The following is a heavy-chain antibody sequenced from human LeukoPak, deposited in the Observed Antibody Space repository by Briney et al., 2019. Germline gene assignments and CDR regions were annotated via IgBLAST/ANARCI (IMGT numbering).Heavy chain of an antibody. J-gene: IGHJ4*02. V-gene: IGHV3-33*01. Sequence: GGSLRLSCAASGFTFSSYGMHWVRQAPGKGLEWVAVIWYDGSNKYYADSVRGRFTISRDNSKNTLYLQMSSLRAEDTAVYYCARVGPRSYGDYYYDYWGQETLVTVSS. CDR1: GFTFSSYG. D-gene: IGHD4-17*01. CDR2: IWYDGSNK. CDR3: ARVGPRSYGDYYYDY.